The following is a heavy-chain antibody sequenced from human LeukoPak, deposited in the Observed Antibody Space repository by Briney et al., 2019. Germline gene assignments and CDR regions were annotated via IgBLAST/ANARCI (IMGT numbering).Heavy chain of an antibody. CDR3: ARDLLALSYYGSGSPIDY. Sequence: GASVKVSCKASGYRFSGSYIHWVRQAPGQGLEWLGRIKPNSGDTNYAQNLHGRVTMTTDTSTSTAYMELRSLRSDDTAVYYCARDLLALSYYGSGSPIDYWGQGTLVTVSS. J-gene: IGHJ4*02. CDR1: GYRFSGSY. D-gene: IGHD3-10*01. V-gene: IGHV1-2*06. CDR2: IKPNSGDT.